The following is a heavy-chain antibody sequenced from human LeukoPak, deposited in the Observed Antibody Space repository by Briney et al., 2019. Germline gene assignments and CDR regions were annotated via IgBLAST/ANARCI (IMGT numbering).Heavy chain of an antibody. CDR3: ARGKLRNLDVFDI. J-gene: IGHJ3*02. CDR2: IHPDSGGT. CDR1: GYTFSAYY. V-gene: IGHV1-2*02. Sequence: GASVKVSRKASGYTFSAYYMHWVRQAPGQGLEWMGWIHPDSGGTNFAQNFRGRVTMTRDTSINTAFMELSSLRSDDTAVYYCARGKLRNLDVFDIWGQGTMVTVSS. D-gene: IGHD3-3*01.